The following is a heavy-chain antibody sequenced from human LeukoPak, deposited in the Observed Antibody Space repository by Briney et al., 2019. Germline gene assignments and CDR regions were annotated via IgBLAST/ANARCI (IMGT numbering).Heavy chain of an antibody. CDR1: GGSISSYY. Sequence: KPSETLSLTCTVSGGSISSYYWSWIRQPPGKGLEWIGYIYYSGSTDYNPSLKSRVAISVDTSKNQFSLKLSSVTAADTAVYYCAREEYSYYDYWGQGTLVTVSS. CDR2: IYYSGST. D-gene: IGHD5-18*01. CDR3: AREEYSYYDY. J-gene: IGHJ4*02. V-gene: IGHV4-59*01.